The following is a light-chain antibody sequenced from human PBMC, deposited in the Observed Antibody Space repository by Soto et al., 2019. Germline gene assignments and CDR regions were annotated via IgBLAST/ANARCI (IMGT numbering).Light chain of an antibody. V-gene: IGKV3-15*01. J-gene: IGKJ1*01. CDR2: GAS. Sequence: EIVMTQSPATLSVSPGESATLSCRASQSVGSNLAWHQQKPGQAPRLLIYGASTRATGIPARFSGSGSGTEFTLTISSLQSEDFAVYSCQQYNNWPRTFGQGTKVEIK. CDR1: QSVGSN. CDR3: QQYNNWPRT.